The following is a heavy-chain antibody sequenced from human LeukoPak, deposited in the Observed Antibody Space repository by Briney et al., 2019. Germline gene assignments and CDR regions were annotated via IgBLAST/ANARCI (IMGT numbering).Heavy chain of an antibody. V-gene: IGHV4-34*01. CDR3: ARGGPLVYCSGGSCYSLDY. Sequence: SETLSLTCAVYGGSFSGYYWSWIRQPPGKGLEWIGEINHSGSTNYNPSLKSRVTISVDTSKNQSSLKLSSVTAADTAVYYCARGGPLVYCSGGSCYSLDYWGQGTLVTVSS. D-gene: IGHD2-15*01. CDR2: INHSGST. CDR1: GGSFSGYY. J-gene: IGHJ4*02.